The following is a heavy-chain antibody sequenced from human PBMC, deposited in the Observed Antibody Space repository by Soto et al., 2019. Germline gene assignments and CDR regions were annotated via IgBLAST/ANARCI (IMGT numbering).Heavy chain of an antibody. CDR3: ARVCGGDCHKAFDI. Sequence: QVQLQESGPGLVKPSQTLSLTCTVSGGSISSGGYYWSWIRQHPGKGLEWIGYIYYSGSTYYNPSLKSRVTIAVATSKNHFSLKLSSVTAADTAVYYCARVCGGDCHKAFDIWGQGTMVTVSS. CDR2: IYYSGST. V-gene: IGHV4-31*03. J-gene: IGHJ3*02. CDR1: GGSISSGGYY. D-gene: IGHD2-21*02.